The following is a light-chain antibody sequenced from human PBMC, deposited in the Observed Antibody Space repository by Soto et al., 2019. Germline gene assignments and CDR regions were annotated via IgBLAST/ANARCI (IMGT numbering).Light chain of an antibody. J-gene: IGLJ2*01. CDR2: EVS. CDR3: SSYTSSRTVV. Sequence: QSALTQPASVSGSPGQSITISCTGTSSDVGGYNYVSWYQQHPGKAPKVMIYEVSNRPSGVSNRFSGSKSGNTASLTISGLQAEDEAAYYCSSYTSSRTVVFGGGTKLTVL. V-gene: IGLV2-14*01. CDR1: SSDVGGYNY.